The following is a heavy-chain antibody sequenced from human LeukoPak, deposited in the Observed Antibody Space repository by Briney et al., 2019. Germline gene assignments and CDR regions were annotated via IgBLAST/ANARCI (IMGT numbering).Heavy chain of an antibody. CDR3: ARTFVAVTTVRRYYYMDV. CDR2: IYNSRST. D-gene: IGHD4-11*01. Sequence: PSDTLSLTCAVYVGPFWGYYGSWTREPTGKGRDWLGEIYNSRSTNNNPSLKSRVTISVDTSKNQFSLKLSSVTAADTDVYYCARTFVAVTTVRRYYYMDVWGKGTTVTVSS. CDR1: VGPFWGYY. J-gene: IGHJ6*03. V-gene: IGHV4-34*01.